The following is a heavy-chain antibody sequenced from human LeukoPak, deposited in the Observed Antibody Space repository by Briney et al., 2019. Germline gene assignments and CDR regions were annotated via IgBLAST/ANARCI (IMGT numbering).Heavy chain of an antibody. J-gene: IGHJ4*02. V-gene: IGHV3-30*04. D-gene: IGHD3-10*01. CDR1: GFTFSSNA. CDR2: ISYDGSNK. Sequence: GRSLRLSCAASGFTFSSNAMHWVRQAPGKGLEWVAIISYDGSNKYYADSVKGRFTISRDNSKNTLYLQMNSLRAEDTAVYYCAKGGVRGVIIALDYWGQGTLVTVSS. CDR3: AKGGVRGVIIALDY.